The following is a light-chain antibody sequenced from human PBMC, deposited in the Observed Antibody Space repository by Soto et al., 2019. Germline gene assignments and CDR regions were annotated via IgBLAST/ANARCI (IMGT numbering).Light chain of an antibody. J-gene: IGKJ5*01. CDR1: QSVSSY. Sequence: EIVLTQSPATLSLSPGERATLSCRASQSVSSYLAWYQQKPGQAPRLLIYGASTRATGIPARFSGSGSGTEFTLTISSLQSEDSAVYYCQQYNSWTTITFGQGTRLEIK. CDR2: GAS. V-gene: IGKV3-15*01. CDR3: QQYNSWTTIT.